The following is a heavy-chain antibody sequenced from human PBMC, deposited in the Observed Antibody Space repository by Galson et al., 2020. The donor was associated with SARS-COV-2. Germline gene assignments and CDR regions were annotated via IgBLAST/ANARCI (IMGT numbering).Heavy chain of an antibody. CDR3: AKEGAWGKIVVGGDY. Sequence: TGGSLRLSCAASGFTFSSYAMSWVRLAPGKGLEWVSAISGSGGSTYYADSVKGRFTISRDNSKNTLYLQMNSLRAEDTAVYYCAKEGAWGKIVVGGDYWGQGTLVTVSS. V-gene: IGHV3-23*01. D-gene: IGHD3-22*01. J-gene: IGHJ4*02. CDR1: GFTFSSYA. CDR2: ISGSGGST.